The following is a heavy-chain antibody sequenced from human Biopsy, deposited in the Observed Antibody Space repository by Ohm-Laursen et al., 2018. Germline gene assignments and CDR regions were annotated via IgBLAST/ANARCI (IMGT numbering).Heavy chain of an antibody. CDR2: ITHDGSKT. V-gene: IGHV3-30*18. J-gene: IGHJ4*02. D-gene: IGHD6-19*01. Sequence: RSLRLSCAASGFIFNNYGVHWVRQAPGKGLEWVAIITHDGSKTYYADSVEGRFTISRDQFKSTVYLQLNSLRTEDTAIYYCTKERRGWYSERWGQGTLVTVSS. CDR3: TKERRGWYSER. CDR1: GFIFNNYG.